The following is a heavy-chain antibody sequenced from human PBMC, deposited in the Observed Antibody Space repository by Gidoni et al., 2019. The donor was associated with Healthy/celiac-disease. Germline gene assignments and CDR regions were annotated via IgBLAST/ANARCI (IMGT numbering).Heavy chain of an antibody. J-gene: IGHJ4*02. CDR1: GGSISSSSYY. CDR2: IYYSGST. V-gene: IGHV4-39*07. Sequence: QLQLQESGPGLVKPSETLSLTCTVSGGSISSSSYYWGWIRQPPGKGLEWIGSIYYSGSTYYNPSLKSRVTISVDTSKNQFSLKLSSVTAADTAVYYCAREGLYYYGSGSYYEIDYWGQGTLVTVSS. CDR3: AREGLYYYGSGSYYEIDY. D-gene: IGHD3-10*01.